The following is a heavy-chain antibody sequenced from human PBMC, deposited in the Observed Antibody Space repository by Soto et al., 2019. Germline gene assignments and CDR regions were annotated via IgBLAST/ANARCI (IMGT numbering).Heavy chain of an antibody. J-gene: IGHJ6*02. Sequence: QVQLVQSGAEVKKPGASVKVSCKASGYTFNSYYMHWVRQAPGQGLEWMGIINPSGGSTSYAQKFQGRVTMPRETSTSTVYMELSSLRSEDTAVYYCARELVPAAMGYYYYGMDVWGQGTTVTVSS. V-gene: IGHV1-46*02. CDR1: GYTFNSYY. CDR2: INPSGGST. D-gene: IGHD2-2*01. CDR3: ARELVPAAMGYYYYGMDV.